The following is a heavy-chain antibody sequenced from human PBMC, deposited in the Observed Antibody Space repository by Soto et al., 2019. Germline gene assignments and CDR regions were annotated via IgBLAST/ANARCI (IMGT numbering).Heavy chain of an antibody. V-gene: IGHV3-30*18. CDR3: AKEDISGPEGYYFDY. Sequence: PVGALRLSCAASGFTFSSYGMHWVRQAPGKGLEWVAVISYDGSNKYYADSVKGRFTISRDNSKNTLYLQMNSLRAEDTAVYYCAKEDISGPEGYYFDYWGQGTLVTVSS. D-gene: IGHD3-22*01. CDR1: GFTFSSYG. CDR2: ISYDGSNK. J-gene: IGHJ4*02.